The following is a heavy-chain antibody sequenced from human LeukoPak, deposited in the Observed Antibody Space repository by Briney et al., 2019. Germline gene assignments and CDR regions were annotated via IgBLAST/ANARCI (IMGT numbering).Heavy chain of an antibody. Sequence: GGSLRLSCAASGINFRSSGMHWVRQAPGKGLEWVTFIQNDGSDKYYAASVKGRFTISRDNSKNTVHLHMASLRADDTALYYCAREGGRAVPGRFDQWGQGTLVTVSS. CDR3: AREGGRAVPGRFDQ. J-gene: IGHJ4*02. D-gene: IGHD6-13*01. CDR1: GINFRSSG. CDR2: IQNDGSDK. V-gene: IGHV3-30*02.